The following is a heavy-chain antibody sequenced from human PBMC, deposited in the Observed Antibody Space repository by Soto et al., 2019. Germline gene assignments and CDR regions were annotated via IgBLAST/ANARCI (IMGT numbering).Heavy chain of an antibody. CDR1: GFTFSSDA. V-gene: IGHV3-23*01. CDR2: ISGSSDIT. Sequence: GGSLRLSCAASGFTFSSDAMSWVRQAPGKGLEWVSGISGSSDITYYADTVKGRFSISRDNSKNTLYLQINSLRAEDTVIYYCAKGSGGSSYSESRSWGQGTLVTVSS. D-gene: IGHD2-15*01. J-gene: IGHJ5*02. CDR3: AKGSGGSSYSESRS.